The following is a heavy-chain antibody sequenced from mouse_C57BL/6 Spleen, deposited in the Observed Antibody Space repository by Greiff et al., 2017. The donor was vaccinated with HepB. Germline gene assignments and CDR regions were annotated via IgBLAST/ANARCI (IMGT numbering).Heavy chain of an antibody. CDR2: INYDGSST. CDR3: ARVNLYYFDY. Sequence: EVMLVESEGGLVQPGSSMKLSCTASGFTFSDYYMAWVRQVPEKGLEWVANINYDGSSTYYLDSLKSRFIISRDNAKNILYLQMSSLKSEDTATYYCARVNLYYFDYWGQGTTLTVSS. J-gene: IGHJ2*01. V-gene: IGHV5-16*01. CDR1: GFTFSDYY.